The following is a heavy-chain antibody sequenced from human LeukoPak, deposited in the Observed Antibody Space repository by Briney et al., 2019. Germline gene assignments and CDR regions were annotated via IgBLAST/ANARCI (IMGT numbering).Heavy chain of an antibody. D-gene: IGHD1-1*01. CDR3: AKNGRGSYYYYYYYMDV. Sequence: PGGSLRLSCAASGFTFSSYGMHWVRQAPGKGLEWVAFIRYDGSNKYYADSVKGRFTISRDNSKNTLYLQMNSLRAEDTAVYYCAKNGRGSYYYYYYYMDVWGKGTTVTVSS. CDR2: IRYDGSNK. J-gene: IGHJ6*03. CDR1: GFTFSSYG. V-gene: IGHV3-30*02.